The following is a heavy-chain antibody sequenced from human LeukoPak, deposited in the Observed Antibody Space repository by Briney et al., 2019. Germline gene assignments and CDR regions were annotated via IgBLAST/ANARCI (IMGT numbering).Heavy chain of an antibody. CDR2: IYSDNT. D-gene: IGHD6-13*01. J-gene: IGHJ3*02. CDR3: ARDGCGDSSSCPPGVAFDI. V-gene: IGHV3-53*01. CDR1: GFTVSSNS. Sequence: PGGSLRLSCTVSGFTVSSNSMSWVRQAPGKGLEWVSFIYSDNTHYSDSVKGRFTISRDNSKNTLYLQMNSLRAEDTAVYYCARDGCGDSSSCPPGVAFDIWGQGTMVTVSS.